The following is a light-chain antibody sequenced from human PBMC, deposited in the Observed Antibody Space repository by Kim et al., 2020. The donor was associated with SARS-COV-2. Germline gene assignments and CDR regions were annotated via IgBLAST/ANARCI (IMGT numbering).Light chain of an antibody. CDR1: RSVSNN. CDR3: LQHNDWPWT. J-gene: IGKJ1*01. CDR2: GAS. V-gene: IGKV3-15*01. Sequence: VSPGERVTPSCRASRSVSNNLLWYQQKPGQAPRVLIYGASTRATGTPARFSGSGSGTEFTLTITSLQSEDFAVYYCLQHNDWPWTFGQGTKVDIK.